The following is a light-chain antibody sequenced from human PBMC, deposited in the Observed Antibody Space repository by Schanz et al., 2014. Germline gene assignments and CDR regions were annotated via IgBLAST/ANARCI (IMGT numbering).Light chain of an antibody. Sequence: QSALTQPASVSGSPGQSITISCTGAYNYVSWYQQHPGKAPRLMIYDVTHRPSGVSNRFSGSKSGNTASLTISGLQPEDEADYYCSSYAGNNNLRVLFGGGTKLTVL. CDR3: SSYAGNNNLRVL. V-gene: IGLV2-14*03. CDR1: AYNY. CDR2: DVT. J-gene: IGLJ2*01.